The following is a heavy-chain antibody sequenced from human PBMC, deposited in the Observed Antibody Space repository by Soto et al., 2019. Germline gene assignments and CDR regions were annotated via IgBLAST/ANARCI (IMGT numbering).Heavy chain of an antibody. J-gene: IGHJ6*02. Sequence: GGAPRLPCAASGFTLSSYWVSWGRQAPGKGVEWVGNKKQDGSEKYYVDSVKGRFTISRDNAKNSLYLQMNSLRAEDTAVYYCARDLPRPNYDFWSGYYNHYYYGMDVWGQGTTVTVSS. CDR3: ARDLPRPNYDFWSGYYNHYYYGMDV. CDR2: KKQDGSEK. CDR1: GFTLSSYW. D-gene: IGHD3-3*01. V-gene: IGHV3-7*01.